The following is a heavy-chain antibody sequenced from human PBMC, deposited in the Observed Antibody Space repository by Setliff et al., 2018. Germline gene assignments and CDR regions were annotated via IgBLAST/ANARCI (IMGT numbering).Heavy chain of an antibody. J-gene: IGHJ4*02. CDR3: ARLSPYNTGPPFDY. CDR1: GYTFTTHG. Sequence: ASVKVSCKASGYTFTTHGISWVRQAPGQGLEWMGWISTDDGDTNFAQKFQGRVTLTTDTSTGTAYMELRSLTFDDTAVYYCARLSPYNTGPPFDYWGQGTLVTVSS. D-gene: IGHD2-8*02. CDR2: ISTDDGDT. V-gene: IGHV1-18*01.